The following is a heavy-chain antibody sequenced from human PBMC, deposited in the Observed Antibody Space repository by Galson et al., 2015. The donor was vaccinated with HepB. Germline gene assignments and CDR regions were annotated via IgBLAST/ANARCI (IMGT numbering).Heavy chain of an antibody. CDR2: IIPIFGIA. D-gene: IGHD2-15*01. J-gene: IGHJ4*02. CDR1: GGTFSSYA. Sequence: VKVSCKASGGTFSSYAFSWVRQAPGQGLEWMGGIIPIFGIANYAQKFQGRVTITADESTSTAYMELSSLRSEDTAVYYCAREGASCSGGSCYYYWGQGTLVTVSS. V-gene: IGHV1-69*13. CDR3: AREGASCSGGSCYYY.